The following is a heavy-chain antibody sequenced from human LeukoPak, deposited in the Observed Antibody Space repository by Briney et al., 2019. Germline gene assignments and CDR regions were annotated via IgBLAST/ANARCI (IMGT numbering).Heavy chain of an antibody. CDR3: ARGPRGQRFDY. D-gene: IGHD1-1*01. CDR2: INPGGGDT. Sequence: GAPVKVSFKASGYTFNTYYIHWVRQAPGQGLEWMGLINPGGGDTTYAQNLQGRVTMTRDTSTSTVYMELSNLISEDTAVYYCARGPRGQRFDYWGQGTLVTVSS. J-gene: IGHJ4*02. CDR1: GYTFNTYY. V-gene: IGHV1-46*02.